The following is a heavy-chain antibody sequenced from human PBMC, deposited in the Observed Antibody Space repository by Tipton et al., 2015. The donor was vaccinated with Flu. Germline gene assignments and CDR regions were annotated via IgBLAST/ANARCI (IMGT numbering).Heavy chain of an antibody. CDR1: GGSISSYY. CDR3: ARVNGGFFDY. CDR2: IYYSGST. Sequence: TLSLTCTVSGGSISSYYWSWIRQPPGKGLEWIGYIYYSGSTNYNPSLKSRVTISVDTSKNQFSLKLSSMTAADTAVYYCARVNGGFFDYWGQGTLVTVSS. V-gene: IGHV4-59*01. J-gene: IGHJ4*02. D-gene: IGHD1-1*01.